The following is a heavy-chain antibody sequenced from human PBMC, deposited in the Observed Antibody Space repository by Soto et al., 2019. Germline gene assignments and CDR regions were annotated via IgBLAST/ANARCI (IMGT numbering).Heavy chain of an antibody. J-gene: IGHJ4*02. V-gene: IGHV1-69*13. D-gene: IGHD3-10*01. CDR3: ARVGLEITMVRGVIIGPLDY. Sequence: GASVKVSFKASGGTFSSYAISWLRQAPGQGLEWMGGIIPIFGTANYAQKFQGRVTITADESTSTAYMELSSLRSEDTAVYYCARVGLEITMVRGVIIGPLDYWGQGTLVTVSS. CDR1: GGTFSSYA. CDR2: IIPIFGTA.